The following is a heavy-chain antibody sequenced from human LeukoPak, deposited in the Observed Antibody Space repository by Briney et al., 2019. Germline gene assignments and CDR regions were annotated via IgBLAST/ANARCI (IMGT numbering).Heavy chain of an antibody. D-gene: IGHD2-2*01. CDR1: GGTFSSYA. CDR3: ARYLIYCSSTSCTRGNFDY. J-gene: IGHJ4*02. V-gene: IGHV1-69*06. CDR2: IIPIFGTA. Sequence: SVKISCKASGGTFSSYAISWVRQAPGQGLEWMGGIIPIFGTANYAQKFQGRVTITADKSTSTAYMELSSLRSEDTAVYYCARYLIYCSSTSCTRGNFDYWGQGTLVTVSS.